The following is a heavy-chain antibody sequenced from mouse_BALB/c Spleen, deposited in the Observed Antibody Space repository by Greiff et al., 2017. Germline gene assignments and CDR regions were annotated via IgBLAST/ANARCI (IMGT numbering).Heavy chain of an antibody. CDR2: ISYSGST. D-gene: IGHD2-2*01. Sequence: VQLKQSGPGLVKPSQSLSLTCTVTGYSITSDYAWNWIRQFPGNKLEWMGYISYSGSTSYNPSLKSRISITRDTSKNQFFLQLNSVTTEDTATYYCARSWLEPAMDYWGQGTSVTVSS. V-gene: IGHV3-2*02. CDR3: ARSWLEPAMDY. CDR1: GYSITSDYA. J-gene: IGHJ4*01.